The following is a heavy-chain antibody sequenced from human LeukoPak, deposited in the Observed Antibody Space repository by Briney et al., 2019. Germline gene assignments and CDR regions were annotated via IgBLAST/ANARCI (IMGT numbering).Heavy chain of an antibody. CDR1: GYTFTSYG. V-gene: IGHV1-18*01. D-gene: IGHD3-10*01. J-gene: IGHJ4*02. CDR2: ITTYNAKT. Sequence: ASVKVSCKASGYTFTSYGISWVRQAPGQGLEWMGWITTYNAKTNYAQKFQGRVTMTTDTSTSTVYMELSSLRSDDTAIYCCAREQGLWFGEFGHYFHLWGQGTLVTVSS. CDR3: AREQGLWFGEFGHYFHL.